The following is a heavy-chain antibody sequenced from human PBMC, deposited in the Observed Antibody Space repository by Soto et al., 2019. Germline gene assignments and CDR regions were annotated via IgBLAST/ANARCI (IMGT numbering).Heavy chain of an antibody. CDR2: ISYDGSNK. V-gene: IGHV3-30-3*01. CDR3: ARDGTVTSRRYGMDV. D-gene: IGHD4-17*01. J-gene: IGHJ6*02. Sequence: QVQLVESGGGVVQPGRSLRLSCAASGFTFSSYAMHWVRQAPGKGLEWVAVISYDGSNKYYADSVKGRFTISRDNSKNTLYLQRNSLRAEDTAVYYCARDGTVTSRRYGMDVWGQGTTVTVSS. CDR1: GFTFSSYA.